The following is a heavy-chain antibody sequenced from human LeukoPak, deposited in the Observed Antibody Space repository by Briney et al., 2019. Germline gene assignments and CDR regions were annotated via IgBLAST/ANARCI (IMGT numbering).Heavy chain of an antibody. D-gene: IGHD1-26*01. J-gene: IGHJ4*02. CDR2: ISSSGNTI. CDR1: GFTFSNYE. CDR3: ARVGRTITASDY. V-gene: IGHV3-48*03. Sequence: PGGSLRLSCAASGFTFSNYEMNWVRQAPGKGLEWVSYISSSGNTIYYADSVKGRFTISRDNALHLQMNRLRAEDTAVYYCARVGRTITASDYWGQGTLVTASS.